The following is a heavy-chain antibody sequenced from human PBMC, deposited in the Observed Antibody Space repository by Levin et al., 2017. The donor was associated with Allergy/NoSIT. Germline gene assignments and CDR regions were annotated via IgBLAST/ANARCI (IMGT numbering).Heavy chain of an antibody. CDR2: MNPNSGNT. D-gene: IGHD3-22*01. CDR1: GYTFTSYD. J-gene: IGHJ6*02. CDR3: ARGSYSSGYWDGDSYYGMDV. V-gene: IGHV1-8*01. Sequence: ASVKVSCKASGYTFTSYDINWVRQATGQGLEWMGWMNPNSGNTGYAQKFQGRVTMTRNTSISTAYMELSSLRSEDTAVYYCARGSYSSGYWDGDSYYGMDVWGQGTTVTVSS.